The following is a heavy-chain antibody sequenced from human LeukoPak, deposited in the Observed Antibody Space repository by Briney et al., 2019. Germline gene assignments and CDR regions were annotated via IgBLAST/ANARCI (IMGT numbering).Heavy chain of an antibody. CDR2: ISGSGGST. J-gene: IGHJ4*02. CDR3: ATLHPLYCSGGSCYS. D-gene: IGHD2-15*01. Sequence: PGGFLRLSCAASGFTFNTYGMNWVRQAPGKGLEWVSAISGSGGSTYYADCVKGRFTISRDNSKNTLYLQMNSLRAEDTAVYYCATLHPLYCSGGSCYSWGQGTLVTVSS. V-gene: IGHV3-23*01. CDR1: GFTFNTYG.